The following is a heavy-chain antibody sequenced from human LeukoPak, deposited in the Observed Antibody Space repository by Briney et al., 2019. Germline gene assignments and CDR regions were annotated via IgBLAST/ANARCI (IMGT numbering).Heavy chain of an antibody. D-gene: IGHD6-13*01. V-gene: IGHV3-48*01. Sequence: PGGSLRLSCAASGFTFSSYSMNWVRQAPGKGLEWVSYIRGSSSTIYYADSVKGRFTISRDNAKNSLYLQMNSLRAEDTAVYYCARLNIAAYYFDYWGQGTLVTASS. CDR3: ARLNIAAYYFDY. CDR1: GFTFSSYS. J-gene: IGHJ4*02. CDR2: IRGSSSTI.